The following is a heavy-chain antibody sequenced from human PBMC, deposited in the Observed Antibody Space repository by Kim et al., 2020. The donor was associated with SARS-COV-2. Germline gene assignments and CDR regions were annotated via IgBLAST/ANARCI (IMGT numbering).Heavy chain of an antibody. CDR3: ARSTLWFGELSYFDY. CDR1: GGSFSGYY. J-gene: IGHJ4*02. Sequence: SETLSLTCAVYGGSFSGYYWSWIRQPPGKGLEWIGEINHSGSTNYNPSLKSRVTISVDTSKNQFSLKLSSVTAADTAVYYCARSTLWFGELSYFDYWGQGTLVTVSS. V-gene: IGHV4-34*01. CDR2: INHSGST. D-gene: IGHD3-10*01.